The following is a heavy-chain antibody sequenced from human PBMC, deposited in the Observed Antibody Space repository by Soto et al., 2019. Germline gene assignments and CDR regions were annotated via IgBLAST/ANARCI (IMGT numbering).Heavy chain of an antibody. CDR3: ARDPRTVTMIPAFDI. Sequence: ASVKVSCKASGGTFSSYAISWVRQAPGQGLEWMGGIIPIFGTANYAQKFQGRVTITADESTSTAYMELSSLRSEDTAVYYCARDPRTVTMIPAFDIWGQGTMVTVS. V-gene: IGHV1-69*13. J-gene: IGHJ3*02. CDR2: IIPIFGTA. D-gene: IGHD3-22*01. CDR1: GGTFSSYA.